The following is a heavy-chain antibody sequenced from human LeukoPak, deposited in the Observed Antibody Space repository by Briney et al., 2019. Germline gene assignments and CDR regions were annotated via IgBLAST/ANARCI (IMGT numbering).Heavy chain of an antibody. CDR1: GYTFTGYY. Sequence: ASVKVSCKASGYTFTGYYMHWVRQAPGQGLEWMGWINPNSGGTNYAQKFQGRVTMTRDTSISTACMELSRLRSDDTAVYYCARVESSSSGVDYWGQGTLVTVSS. V-gene: IGHV1-2*02. J-gene: IGHJ4*02. CDR3: ARVESSSSGVDY. D-gene: IGHD6-6*01. CDR2: INPNSGGT.